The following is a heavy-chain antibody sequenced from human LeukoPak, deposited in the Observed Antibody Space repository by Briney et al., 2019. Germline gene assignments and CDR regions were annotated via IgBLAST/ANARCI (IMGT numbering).Heavy chain of an antibody. CDR2: INPSGGST. J-gene: IGHJ4*02. CDR3: ARAYSGYEACDY. V-gene: IGHV1-46*01. CDR1: GYTFTSYY. Sequence: ASVKVSCKASGYTFTSYYMHWVRQAPGQGLEWMGIINPSGGSTSYAQKFQGRVTMTWDTSTSTVYMELSSLRSEDTAVCYCARAYSGYEACDYWGQGTLVTVSS. D-gene: IGHD5-18*01.